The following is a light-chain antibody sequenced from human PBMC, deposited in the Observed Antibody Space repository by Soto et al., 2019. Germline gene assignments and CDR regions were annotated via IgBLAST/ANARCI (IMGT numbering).Light chain of an antibody. CDR1: QTISSW. J-gene: IGKJ1*01. Sequence: DIQRTQSPATLSGSVGDRTTXSCRASQTISSWLAWYQQKPGKAPNLLIYDVSSLESGLPSSFSGSGSGTEFSLTISSLQPDDFATYYCQQYNTFWTFGEGTKVDIK. CDR2: DVS. V-gene: IGKV1-5*01. CDR3: QQYNTFWT.